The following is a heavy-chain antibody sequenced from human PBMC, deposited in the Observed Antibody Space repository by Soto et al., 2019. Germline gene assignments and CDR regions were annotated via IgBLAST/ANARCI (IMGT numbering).Heavy chain of an antibody. Sequence: QLQLQESGPGLVKPSETLSLTCTVSGGSISSRYYYWGWIRQPPGKGLEWIGSIYYSGSTFYSPSLKSRVTISVATSKNQFSLKLNTVTAADTVVYYCARLVVRGFNIGEFYYFDYWGQGTLVTVSS. V-gene: IGHV4-39*01. D-gene: IGHD3-10*01. CDR3: ARLVVRGFNIGEFYYFDY. J-gene: IGHJ4*02. CDR1: GGSISSRYYY. CDR2: IYYSGST.